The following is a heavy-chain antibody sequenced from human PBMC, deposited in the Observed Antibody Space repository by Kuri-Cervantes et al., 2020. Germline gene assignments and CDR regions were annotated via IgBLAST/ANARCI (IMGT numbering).Heavy chain of an antibody. V-gene: IGHV3-23*01. J-gene: IGHJ2*01. CDR1: GFTFSSYA. D-gene: IGHD6-19*01. CDR2: ISGSGGST. CDR3: ARGPSSGWYFDL. Sequence: GESLKISCAASGFTFSSYAMSWVRQAPGKGLEWVSAISGSGGSTYYADSVKGRFTISRDNSKNTLYLQMNSLRAEDTAVYYCARGPSSGWYFDLWGRGTLVTVSS.